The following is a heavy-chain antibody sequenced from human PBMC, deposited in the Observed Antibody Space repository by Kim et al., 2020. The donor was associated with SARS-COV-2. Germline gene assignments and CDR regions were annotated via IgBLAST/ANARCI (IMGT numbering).Heavy chain of an antibody. CDR2: IDPSDSYT. Sequence: GESLKISCKGSGYSFTSYWISWVRQMPGKGLEWMGRIDPSDSYTNYSPSFQGHVTISADKSISTAYLQWSSLKASDTAMYYCARHYDSWPLSGYWYFDLWGRGTLVTVSS. D-gene: IGHD3-16*01. J-gene: IGHJ2*01. CDR1: GYSFTSYW. CDR3: ARHYDSWPLSGYWYFDL. V-gene: IGHV5-10-1*01.